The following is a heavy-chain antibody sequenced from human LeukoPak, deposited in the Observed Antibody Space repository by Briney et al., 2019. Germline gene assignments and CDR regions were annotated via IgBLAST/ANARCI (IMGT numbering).Heavy chain of an antibody. CDR3: ARVTTVVWSGPVGY. CDR2: INPNSGGT. Sequence: VASVKVSCKASGYTFTGYYMHWVRQAPGQGLEWMGWINPNSGGTNYAQKFQGRVTMTRDTSISTAYMELSRLRSDDTAVYYCARVTTVVWSGPVGYWGQGTLVTVSS. V-gene: IGHV1-2*02. D-gene: IGHD4-23*01. CDR1: GYTFTGYY. J-gene: IGHJ4*02.